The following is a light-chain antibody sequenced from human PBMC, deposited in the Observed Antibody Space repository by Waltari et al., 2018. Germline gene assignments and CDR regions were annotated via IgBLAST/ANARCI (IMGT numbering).Light chain of an antibody. CDR1: ALAKQY. CDR2: KDT. Sequence: SNNLTQPPSVSVSPGQTARITCSGDALAKQYAYWYQQKPGQAPVLVIYKDTQRPPGIPERFSGSTSGTTVTLTITGVQAEDEADYYCQSTDSSASVWVFGGGAKLTV. V-gene: IGLV3-25*03. J-gene: IGLJ3*02. CDR3: QSTDSSASVWV.